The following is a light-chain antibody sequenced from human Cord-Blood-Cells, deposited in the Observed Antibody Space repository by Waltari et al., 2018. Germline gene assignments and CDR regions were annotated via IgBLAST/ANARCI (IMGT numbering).Light chain of an antibody. CDR2: DAS. J-gene: IGKJ4*01. V-gene: IGKV3-11*01. CDR3: QQRSNWPLT. Sequence: EIVLTQSPATLSFPHGERATLSCRASQSVSRYLARDHQKPGQAPRLLIYDASNRATGIPARFSGSGSGTDFTLTISSLEPEDFAVYYCQQRSNWPLTFGGGTKVGIK. CDR1: QSVSRY.